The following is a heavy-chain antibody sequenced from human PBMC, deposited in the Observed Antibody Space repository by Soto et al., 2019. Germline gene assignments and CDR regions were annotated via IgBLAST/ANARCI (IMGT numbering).Heavy chain of an antibody. CDR1: GGSISSSNW. CDR2: IYHSGST. J-gene: IGHJ6*02. V-gene: IGHV4-4*02. Sequence: QVQLQESGPGLVKPSGTLSLTCAVSGGSISSSNWWSWVRQPPGKGLEWIGEIYHSGSTNYNPSLKNRVTISVDKSKTKFSLKLSSVTAADTAVYYCASVRGGYYYAMDVWGQGTTVTVSS. CDR3: ASVRGGYYYAMDV. D-gene: IGHD3-10*02.